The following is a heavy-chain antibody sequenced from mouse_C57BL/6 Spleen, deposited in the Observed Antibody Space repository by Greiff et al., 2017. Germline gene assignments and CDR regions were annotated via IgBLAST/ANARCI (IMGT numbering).Heavy chain of an antibody. Sequence: EVNVVESGGGLVKPGGSLKLSCAASGFTFSSYTMSWVRQTPEKRLEWVATISGGGGNTYYPDSVKGRFTISRDNAKNTLYLQMSSLRSEDTALYYCARHLLGAFDWGQGTLVTVSA. J-gene: IGHJ3*01. CDR1: GFTFSSYT. CDR3: ARHLLGAFD. D-gene: IGHD2-1*01. CDR2: ISGGGGNT. V-gene: IGHV5-9*01.